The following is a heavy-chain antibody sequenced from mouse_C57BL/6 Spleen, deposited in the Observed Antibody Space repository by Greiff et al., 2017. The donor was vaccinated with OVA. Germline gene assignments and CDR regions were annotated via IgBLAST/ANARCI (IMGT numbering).Heavy chain of an antibody. D-gene: IGHD1-1*01. CDR1: GYTFTSYW. V-gene: IGHV1-69*01. J-gene: IGHJ1*03. Sequence: QVQLQQPGAELVLPGASVKLSCKASGYTFTSYWMHWVQQRPGQGLEWIGEIDPSDSYTNYHQQFKGQFTLSVDKSSSTAYMQLSSLTAEAAAVYYCARSYYGSGGWYFDVWGTGTTVTVSS. CDR2: IDPSDSYT. CDR3: ARSYYGSGGWYFDV.